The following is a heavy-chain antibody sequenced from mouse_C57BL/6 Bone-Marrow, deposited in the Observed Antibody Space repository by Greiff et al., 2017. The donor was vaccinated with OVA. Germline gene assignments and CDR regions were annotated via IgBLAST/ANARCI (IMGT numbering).Heavy chain of an antibody. Sequence: VQLQQSGAELVRPGASVTLSCKASGYTFTDYEMHWVKQTPVHGLEWIGAIDPENGGTAYNQKFKGKAILTADKSSSTAYMELRSLTSEDSAVYYCTRSGLGHLFAYWGQGTLVTVSA. CDR1: GYTFTDYE. D-gene: IGHD4-1*01. CDR2: IDPENGGT. V-gene: IGHV1-15*01. CDR3: TRSGLGHLFAY. J-gene: IGHJ3*01.